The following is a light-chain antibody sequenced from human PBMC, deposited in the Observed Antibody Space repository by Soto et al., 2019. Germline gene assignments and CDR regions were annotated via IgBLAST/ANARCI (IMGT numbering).Light chain of an antibody. CDR3: QQRSNWPHT. V-gene: IGKV3-11*01. CDR1: QSVSSY. J-gene: IGKJ2*01. CDR2: DAS. Sequence: EIVSTQSPATLSLSPGERATLSCRASQSVSSYLAWYQQKPGQAPSLLIYDASKRATGIPARFSGSGSGTDFTLTISSLEPEDSAVYYCQQRSNWPHTFGQGTKLEIK.